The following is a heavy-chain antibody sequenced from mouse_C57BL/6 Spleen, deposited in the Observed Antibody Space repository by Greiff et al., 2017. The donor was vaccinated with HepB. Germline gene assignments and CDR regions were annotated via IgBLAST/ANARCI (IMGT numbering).Heavy chain of an antibody. CDR2: INPNNGGT. Sequence: EVQGVESGPELVKPGASVKIPCKASGYTFTDYNMDWVKQSHGKSLEWIGDINPNNGGTIYNQKFKGKATLTVDKSSSTAYMELRSLTSEDTAVYYCARYSYGSSYEYWGQGTTLAVSS. D-gene: IGHD1-1*01. V-gene: IGHV1-18*01. CDR3: ARYSYGSSYEY. CDR1: GYTFTDYN. J-gene: IGHJ2*01.